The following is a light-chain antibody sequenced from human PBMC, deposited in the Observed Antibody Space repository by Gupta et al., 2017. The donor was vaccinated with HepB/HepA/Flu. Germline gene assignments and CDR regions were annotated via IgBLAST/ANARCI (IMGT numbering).Light chain of an antibody. CDR2: AAS. CDR1: QSVRGN. V-gene: IGKV3-15*01. J-gene: IGKJ4*01. CDR3: QQYIKWPLA. Sequence: ETVIAQSSATLSASPGESVRLSCRASQSVRGNLAWYQQKPGQAPRLLILAASIRAAGVPARFSGSGSGTEFTLTISSLQSEDFAVYYCQQYIKWPLAFGEGTKVEMK.